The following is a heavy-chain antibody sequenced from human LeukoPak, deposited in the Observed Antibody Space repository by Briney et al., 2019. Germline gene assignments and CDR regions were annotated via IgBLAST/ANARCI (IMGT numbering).Heavy chain of an antibody. Sequence: SETLSLTCTVSGGSISSYYWSWIRQPAGKGLEWIGYIYYSGSTNYNPSLKSRVTISVDTSKNQFSLKLSSVTAADTAVYYCARSHLYDTTLSGYFDYWGQGTLVTVSS. CDR3: ARSHLYDTTLSGYFDY. D-gene: IGHD3-22*01. J-gene: IGHJ4*02. V-gene: IGHV4-59*01. CDR1: GGSISSYY. CDR2: IYYSGST.